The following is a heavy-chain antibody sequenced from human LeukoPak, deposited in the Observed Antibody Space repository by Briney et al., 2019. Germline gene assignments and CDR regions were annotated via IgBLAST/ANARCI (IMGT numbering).Heavy chain of an antibody. J-gene: IGHJ4*02. V-gene: IGHV1-18*01. D-gene: IGHD1-26*01. CDR1: GYTFTSYG. CDR2: ISAYNGNT. Sequence: ASVKVSCKASGYTFTSYGISWVRQAPGQGLEWMGWISAYNGNTNYAQKLQGRVTMTTDTSTSTAYMELSSLRSEDTAVYYCARGTLLGFPPSNSGSYLRNWGQGTLVTVSS. CDR3: ARGTLLGFPPSNSGSYLRN.